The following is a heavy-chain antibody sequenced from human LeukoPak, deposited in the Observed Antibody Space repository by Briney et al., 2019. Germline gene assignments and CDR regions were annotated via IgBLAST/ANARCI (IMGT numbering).Heavy chain of an antibody. D-gene: IGHD3-9*01. CDR2: INRDGSST. CDR1: GFTFTSYC. V-gene: IGHV3-74*01. CDR3: ARGGDWLLSELDY. J-gene: IGHJ4*02. Sequence: GRSLRLSCAASGFTFTSYCTHWVCHTPATGLVFVLRINRDGSSTSYADSVKGRFTISRDNAKNTLYLQMSSLRAEDTAVYYCARGGDWLLSELDYWGQGTLVTVSS.